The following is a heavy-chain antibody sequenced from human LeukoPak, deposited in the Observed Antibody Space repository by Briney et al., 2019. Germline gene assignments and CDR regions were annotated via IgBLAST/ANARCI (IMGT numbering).Heavy chain of an antibody. D-gene: IGHD6-19*01. J-gene: IGHJ4*02. CDR3: ARDQNSSGWYNY. Sequence: GRSLRLSCATSGFTFSSYAMHWVRQSPGKGLEWVAVISYDGSNKYYADSVKGRFTISRDNAKNSLYLQMNSLRAEDTAVYYCARDQNSSGWYNYWGQGTLVTVSS. V-gene: IGHV3-30*04. CDR1: GFTFSSYA. CDR2: ISYDGSNK.